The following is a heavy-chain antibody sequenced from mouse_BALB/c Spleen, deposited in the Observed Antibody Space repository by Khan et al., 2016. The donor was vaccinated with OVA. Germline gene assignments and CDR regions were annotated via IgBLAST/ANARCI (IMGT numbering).Heavy chain of an antibody. J-gene: IGHJ1*01. V-gene: IGHV9-3-1*01. Sequence: QFQLVQSGPELKKPGETVKISCKASGYTFTNYGMNWVKQAPGKGLKWMGWINTYTGEPTYADDFKGRFAFSLETSANTAYLQINNLKNEDTATSFCARSASYWFFDVWGAGTTVTVSS. CDR1: GYTFTNYG. CDR2: INTYTGEP. D-gene: IGHD6-1*01. CDR3: ARSASYWFFDV.